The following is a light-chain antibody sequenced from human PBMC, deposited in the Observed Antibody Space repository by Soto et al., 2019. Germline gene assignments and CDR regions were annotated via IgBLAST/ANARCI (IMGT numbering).Light chain of an antibody. V-gene: IGLV8-61*01. CDR2: STN. CDR1: SASVSVSYY. Sequence: QTVVTQEPSLSVSPGGTVTITCGLSSASVSVSYYPSWYQQTPGQAPRTLIYSTNTRSSGVPDRFSGSILGNKAALTITGAQADDECKYYRVLYMGSDVYVFGGGTKLTVL. J-gene: IGLJ2*01. CDR3: VLYMGSDVYV.